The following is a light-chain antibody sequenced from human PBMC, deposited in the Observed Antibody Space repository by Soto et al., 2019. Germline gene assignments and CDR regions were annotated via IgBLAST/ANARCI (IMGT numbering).Light chain of an antibody. V-gene: IGKV1-12*01. Sequence: DIQMTQSPSSVSASVGDRVTITCRASQSINTWLAWYQQKPGEAPKLLIYAASTLQSGDPSRFSGTGSGTDFTLTISSLKPEDFATYFCQQANSFPFTLGQETKLEIK. CDR1: QSINTW. J-gene: IGKJ2*01. CDR3: QQANSFPFT. CDR2: AAS.